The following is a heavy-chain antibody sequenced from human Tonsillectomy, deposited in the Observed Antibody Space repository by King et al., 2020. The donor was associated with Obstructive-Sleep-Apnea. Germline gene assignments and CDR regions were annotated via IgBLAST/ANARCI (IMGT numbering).Heavy chain of an antibody. CDR1: GGPISSAAYY. D-gene: IGHD2-15*01. CDR3: ARLPCIGGSCDSVWPDY. J-gene: IGHJ4*02. Sequence: QLQESGPGLVKPSQTLSLTCTVSGGPISSAAYYWSWIRQHPGKGLEWIGYIYYSGSTYYHPSLKSRVTISVDTSKNQFSLKVNSVTAADTAVHYCARLPCIGGSCDSVWPDYWGQGTLVTVSS. V-gene: IGHV4-31*03. CDR2: IYYSGST.